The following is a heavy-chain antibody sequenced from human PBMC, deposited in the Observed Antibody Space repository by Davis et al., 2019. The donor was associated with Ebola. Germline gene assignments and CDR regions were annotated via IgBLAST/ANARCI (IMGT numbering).Heavy chain of an antibody. V-gene: IGHV3-23*01. CDR1: GFTFSSYG. CDR2: ISGTGGTT. CDR3: AKDLSSGWYTPFDY. D-gene: IGHD6-19*01. J-gene: IGHJ4*02. Sequence: GESLKISCAASGFTFSSYGMHWVRQAPGKGLEWVSAISGTGGTTFYADSVKGRFTISRDNSKNTLSLQMTSLRADDTAVYYCAKDLSSGWYTPFDYWGQGTLVTVSS.